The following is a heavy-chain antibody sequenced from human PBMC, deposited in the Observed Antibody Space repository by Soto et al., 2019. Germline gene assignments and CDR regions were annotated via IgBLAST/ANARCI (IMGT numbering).Heavy chain of an antibody. D-gene: IGHD5-12*01. CDR2: ISAYNGNT. CDR3: ARVQSGYDFAY. V-gene: IGHV1-18*01. J-gene: IGHJ4*02. Sequence: GASVKVSSKASGYTFTSYGINWARQAPGQGLEWMGWISAYNGNTHYAQKLQGRVTMTTDTSTSTAYMELRSLRSDDTDVYYCARVQSGYDFAYWGQGTLVTVS. CDR1: GYTFTSYG.